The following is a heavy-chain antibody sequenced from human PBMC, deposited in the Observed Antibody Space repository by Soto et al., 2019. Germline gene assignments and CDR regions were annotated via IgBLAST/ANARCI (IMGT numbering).Heavy chain of an antibody. Sequence: GGSLRLSCAASGFTFSSYSMSWVRQAPGKGLEWVSGFRTSGDGGTTYYADSVKGRFTISRDNSKNMLFLQMNSLRAEDTAIYYCAKKVNSGPGSQYFDYWGQGALVTVSS. CDR1: GFTFSSYS. CDR2: FRTSGDGGTT. CDR3: AKKVNSGPGSQYFDY. D-gene: IGHD3-10*01. J-gene: IGHJ4*02. V-gene: IGHV3-23*01.